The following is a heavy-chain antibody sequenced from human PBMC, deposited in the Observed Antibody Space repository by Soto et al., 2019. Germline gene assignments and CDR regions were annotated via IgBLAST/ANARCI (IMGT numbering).Heavy chain of an antibody. J-gene: IGHJ5*02. CDR3: ARDRDLHSSGWYRWFDP. CDR2: IRSKAYGGTT. CDR1: GFTFGDYA. Sequence: GGSLRLSCTASGFTFGDYAMSWFRQAPGKGLEWVGFIRSKAYGGTTEYAASVKGRFTISRDDSKNTLYLQMNSLRAEDTAVYYCARDRDLHSSGWYRWFDPWAQGTLVTVSS. D-gene: IGHD6-19*01. V-gene: IGHV3-49*03.